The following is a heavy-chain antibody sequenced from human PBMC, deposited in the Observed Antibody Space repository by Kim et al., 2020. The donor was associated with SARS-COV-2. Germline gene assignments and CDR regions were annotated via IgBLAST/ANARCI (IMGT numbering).Heavy chain of an antibody. CDR3: ARDSPYYYGSGNYGMDV. CDR2: IYYSGST. CDR1: GGSISSYY. J-gene: IGHJ6*02. D-gene: IGHD3-10*01. V-gene: IGHV4-59*13. Sequence: SETLSLTCTVSGGSISSYYWSWIRQPPGKGLEWIGYIYYSGSTNYNPSLKSRVTISVDTSKNQFSLKLSSVTAADTAVYYCARDSPYYYGSGNYGMDVWGQGTTVTVSS.